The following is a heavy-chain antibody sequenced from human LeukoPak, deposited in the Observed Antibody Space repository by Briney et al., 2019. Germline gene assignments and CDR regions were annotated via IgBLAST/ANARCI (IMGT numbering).Heavy chain of an antibody. CDR3: ARGDYYGSGIDY. V-gene: IGHV4-59*01. CDR1: DGSISSYY. Sequence: SETLSLTCTVSDGSISSYYWSWIRQPPGKGLEWIGYIYSSGSTNYNPSLKSRVTISVDMSKNQFSLRLTSVTAADTAVYYCARGDYYGSGIDYWGQGTLVTVAS. D-gene: IGHD3-10*01. J-gene: IGHJ4*02. CDR2: IYSSGST.